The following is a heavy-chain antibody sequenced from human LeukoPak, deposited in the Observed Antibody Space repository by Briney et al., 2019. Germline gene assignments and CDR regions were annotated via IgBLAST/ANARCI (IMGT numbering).Heavy chain of an antibody. D-gene: IGHD1-1*01. CDR3: ARALNHYNFDAFDI. CDR2: ISGSDGRT. V-gene: IGHV3-23*01. CDR1: GFTFSSYA. Sequence: GGSLRLSCAASGFTFSSYAMSWVRQAPGKGLEWVSAISGSDGRTFYADSVKGRFTISRDNSKNMMYLQMNSLRAEDTAVYHCARALNHYNFDAFDIWGQGTMVTVSS. J-gene: IGHJ3*02.